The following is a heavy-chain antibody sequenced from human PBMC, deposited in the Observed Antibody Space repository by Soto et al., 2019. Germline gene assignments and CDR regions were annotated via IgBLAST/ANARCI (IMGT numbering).Heavy chain of an antibody. Sequence: QVQLQESGPGLVKPSQTLSLTCTVSGGSISGGGYYWTWIRQHPGKGLEWIGYISYSGSTYYSPSLKSRVIISGDTSKNQFSLMLSSVTAADTAVYFCARDRLDAFDIWGPGTMVTVSS. V-gene: IGHV4-31*03. CDR3: ARDRLDAFDI. CDR2: ISYSGST. J-gene: IGHJ3*02. CDR1: GGSISGGGYY.